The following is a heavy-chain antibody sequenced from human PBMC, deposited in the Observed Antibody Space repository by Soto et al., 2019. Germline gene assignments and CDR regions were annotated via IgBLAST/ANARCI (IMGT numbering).Heavy chain of an antibody. V-gene: IGHV4-61*01. J-gene: IGHJ4*02. D-gene: IGHD1-26*01. CDR3: ARIIVGVTVGL. CDR2: ISYTGDT. Sequence: SETLSLTCTVSGDSVSSDSYFWTWIRQPPGKGLEWIAYISYTGDTNYNPSLKSRVTISVDTSTNQFFMALASVTAADKPVYFCARIIVGVTVGLWGQGSLVTVSS. CDR1: GDSVSSDSYF.